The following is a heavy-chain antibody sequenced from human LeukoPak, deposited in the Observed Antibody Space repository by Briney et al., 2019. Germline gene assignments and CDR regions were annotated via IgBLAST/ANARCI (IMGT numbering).Heavy chain of an antibody. CDR3: ATLDLDLDY. CDR1: GYTFTSYD. CDR2: INPNSGGT. J-gene: IGHJ4*02. Sequence: ASVKVSCKASGYTFTSYDINWVRQATGQGLEWMGWINPNSGGTNYAQKFQGRVTMTRDTSISTAYMELSRLRSDDTAVYYCATLDLDLDYWGQGTLVTVSS. V-gene: IGHV1-2*02.